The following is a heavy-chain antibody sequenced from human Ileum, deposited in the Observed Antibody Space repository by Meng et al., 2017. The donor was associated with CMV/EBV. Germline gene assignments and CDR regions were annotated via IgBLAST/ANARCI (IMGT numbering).Heavy chain of an antibody. CDR1: GGSTSTTVSS. CDR2: IFFSGIT. J-gene: IGHJ5*02. V-gene: IGHV4-39*07. Sequence: LGGSTSTTVSSWGWVRQPPGKGLEWIGNIFFSGITFSNPSLKSRVTISADTSTNQFSLKLSSVTAADTAMYYCARVKYGSTNWFDPWGQGTLVTVSS. D-gene: IGHD3-10*01. CDR3: ARVKYGSTNWFDP.